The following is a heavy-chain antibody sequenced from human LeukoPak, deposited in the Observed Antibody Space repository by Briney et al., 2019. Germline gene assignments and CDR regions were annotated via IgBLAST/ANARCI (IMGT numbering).Heavy chain of an antibody. V-gene: IGHV1-2*02. CDR2: SNPNTGAT. D-gene: IGHD6-19*01. CDR1: GYTFTGYY. Sequence: ASVKGSCKPSGYTFTGYYMHWVRHAPGQRLEWMGWSNPNTGATMYAHKFQDRVSLTTDTSISTAYLELTSLRSDDTALYYCARDRVGSGWPRPFHFEFWEQGTLVTVSS. J-gene: IGHJ4*02. CDR3: ARDRVGSGWPRPFHFEF.